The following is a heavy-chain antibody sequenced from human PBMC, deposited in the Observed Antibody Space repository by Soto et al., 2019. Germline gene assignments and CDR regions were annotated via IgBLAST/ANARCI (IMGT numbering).Heavy chain of an antibody. CDR3: VRGGGGYGNGTIDY. CDR2: IFYVGTT. CDR1: GGSISNYY. D-gene: IGHD5-18*01. Sequence: QVQLQESGPGLVKPSETLSLPCTVSGGSISNYYWSWVRQSPGRGLEWIGYIFYVGTTNYNPSLKSRVTISLDTSENQFSLKLRSVTAADTAVYYCVRGGGGYGNGTIDYWGQGTLVTVSS. V-gene: IGHV4-59*01. J-gene: IGHJ4*02.